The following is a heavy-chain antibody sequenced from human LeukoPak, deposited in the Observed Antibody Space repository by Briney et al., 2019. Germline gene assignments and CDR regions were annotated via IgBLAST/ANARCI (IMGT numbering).Heavy chain of an antibody. Sequence: ASVKASCKDSGGTFSSYAISWVRQAPGQGLEWMGGIIPIFGTANYAQKFQGRVTITADESTSTAYMELSSLRSEDTAVYYCAREDTATFDYWGQGTLVTVSS. CDR3: AREDTATFDY. CDR2: IIPIFGTA. CDR1: GGTFSSYA. D-gene: IGHD5-18*01. V-gene: IGHV1-69*13. J-gene: IGHJ4*02.